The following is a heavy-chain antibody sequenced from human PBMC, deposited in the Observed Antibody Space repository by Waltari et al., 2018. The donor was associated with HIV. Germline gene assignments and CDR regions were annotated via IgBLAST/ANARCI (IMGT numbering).Heavy chain of an antibody. CDR2: ISNDGNKK. CDR1: GFIFRAYG. CDR3: AKITSVGPYDVFDI. Sequence: QVQLVESGGGVVQPGKSLRLSCAASGFIFRAYGMHWVRQAPGKGLEWVEIISNDGNKKDYADFAKGRFTISRDNYKNTLYLHMNSLGVDDTAVYSCAKITSVGPYDVFDIWGQGTMVTVS. V-gene: IGHV3-30*18. D-gene: IGHD3-16*01. J-gene: IGHJ3*02.